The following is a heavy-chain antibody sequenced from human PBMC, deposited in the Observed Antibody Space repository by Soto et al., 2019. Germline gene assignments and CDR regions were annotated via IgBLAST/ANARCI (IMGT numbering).Heavy chain of an antibody. CDR3: ASVRGGYYYAMDV. J-gene: IGHJ6*02. CDR1: GGPFSRGGYY. CDR2: IFYTGST. V-gene: IGHV4-31*03. D-gene: IGHD3-10*02. Sequence: SETLSLTCTVSGGPFSRGGYYWSWIRQHPGKGLECIGYIFYTGSTYYNPTLKSRVTISVDKSKNQFSLKLSSVTAADTAVYYCASVRGGYYYAMDVWGQGTTVTVSS.